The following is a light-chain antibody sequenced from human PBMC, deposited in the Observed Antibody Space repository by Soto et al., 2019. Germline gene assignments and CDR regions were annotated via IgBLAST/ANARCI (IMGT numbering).Light chain of an antibody. CDR1: QSISSW. Sequence: DIPMTQSPSTLSASVGDRVTITCRASQSISSWLAWYQQKPGKAPKLLIYKASSLESGVPSRFSGGGSGTEFTLTISSLQPDDFATYYCQHCNSYSITFGQGTRLEMK. V-gene: IGKV1-5*03. CDR3: QHCNSYSIT. CDR2: KAS. J-gene: IGKJ5*01.